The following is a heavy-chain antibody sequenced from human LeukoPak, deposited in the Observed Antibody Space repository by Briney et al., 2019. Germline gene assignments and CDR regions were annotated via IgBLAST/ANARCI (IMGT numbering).Heavy chain of an antibody. Sequence: GGSLSLSCAASGFTFSSHSMNWVRQAPGKGLEWVSSISSSSSYIYYADSVKGRFTISRDNAKNSLYLQMNSLRAEDTAVYYCAREAVAGPYYFDYWGQGTLVTVSS. CDR2: ISSSSSYI. CDR3: AREAVAGPYYFDY. V-gene: IGHV3-21*01. CDR1: GFTFSSHS. J-gene: IGHJ4*02. D-gene: IGHD6-19*01.